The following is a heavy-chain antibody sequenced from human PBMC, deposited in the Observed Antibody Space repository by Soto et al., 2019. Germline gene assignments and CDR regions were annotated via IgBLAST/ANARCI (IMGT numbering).Heavy chain of an antibody. J-gene: IGHJ3*01. D-gene: IGHD6-13*01. CDR1: GYSFTSYW. V-gene: IGHV5-10-1*01. Sequence: ESRKISCKGYGYSFTSYWISWVRQMPGKGLEWMGRIYPSDSYTNYSPSFQGHVTISADKSISTAYLQWSSLKASDTAMYYSAGPCIAAARMGFWGQGIRVTV. CDR3: AGPCIAAARMGF. CDR2: IYPSDSYT.